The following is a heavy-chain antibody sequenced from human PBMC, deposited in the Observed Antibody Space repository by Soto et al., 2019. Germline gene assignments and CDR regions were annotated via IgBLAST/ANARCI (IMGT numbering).Heavy chain of an antibody. CDR2: IKSKTDGGTT. CDR3: TLRVVRSSTLGPLADYYYYYMDV. V-gene: IGHV3-15*01. J-gene: IGHJ6*03. CDR1: GFTFSNAW. D-gene: IGHD2-2*01. Sequence: GGSLRLSCAASGFTFSNAWMSWVRQAPGKGLEWVGRIKSKTDGGTTDYAAPVKGRFTISRDDSKNTLYLQMNSLKTEDTAVYYCTLRVVRSSTLGPLADYYYYYMDVWGKGTTVTVSS.